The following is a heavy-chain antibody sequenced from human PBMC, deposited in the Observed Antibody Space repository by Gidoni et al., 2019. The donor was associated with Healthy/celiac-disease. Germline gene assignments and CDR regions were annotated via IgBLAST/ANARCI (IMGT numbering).Heavy chain of an antibody. D-gene: IGHD2-21*01. CDR1: GFTFSSYW. V-gene: IGHV3-7*01. CDR3: ARDSLWLGAFDI. CDR2: IKQDGSEK. J-gene: IGHJ3*02. Sequence: EVQLVESGGGLVQPGGSMRLSCAASGFTFSSYWMSWVRQAPGKGLEWVANIKQDGSEKYYVDSVKGRFTIARDNDKNSLYLQMNSLRAEETAVYYCARDSLWLGAFDIWGQGTMVTVSS.